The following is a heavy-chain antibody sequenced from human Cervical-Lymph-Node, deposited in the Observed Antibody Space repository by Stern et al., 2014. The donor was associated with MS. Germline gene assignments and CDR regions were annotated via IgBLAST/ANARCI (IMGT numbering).Heavy chain of an antibody. CDR3: AKDRGVK. CDR2: FDPEDGET. J-gene: IGHJ4*02. V-gene: IGHV1-24*01. CDR1: GHPLSELA. D-gene: IGHD3-10*01. Sequence: QVQLVQSGAEVKKPGASVTVSCNVAGHPLSELAMHWLRQLPTRGLEWMGQFDPEDGETVYAQQFQGRLSMTEATSTGTAYMTLTALRSEDTAVYYCAKDRGVKWGPGTLVTVSS.